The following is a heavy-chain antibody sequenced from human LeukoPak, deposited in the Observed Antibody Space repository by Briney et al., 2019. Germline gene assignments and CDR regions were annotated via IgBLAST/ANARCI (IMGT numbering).Heavy chain of an antibody. Sequence: PSETLSLTCTVSGGSISSSGYYWGWIRQPRGKGLEWIGTMYYSGSTYYSPSLKSRVTISLDTSKNQFSLKLSSVTAADTAVYYCAGVVTADRTFDFWGQGTLVTVSS. D-gene: IGHD2-21*02. J-gene: IGHJ4*02. V-gene: IGHV4-39*07. CDR1: GGSISSSGYY. CDR2: MYYSGST. CDR3: AGVVTADRTFDF.